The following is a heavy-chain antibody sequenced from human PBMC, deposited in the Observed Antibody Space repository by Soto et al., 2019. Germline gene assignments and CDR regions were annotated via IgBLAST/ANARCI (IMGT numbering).Heavy chain of an antibody. Sequence: GGSLRLSCAASGFTFSSYAMHWVRQAPGKGLEWVAVISYDGSNKYYADSVKGRFTISRDNSKNTLYLQMNSLRAEDTAVYYCASWSGYYGTPYYYYYYYGMDVWGQGTTVTVSS. V-gene: IGHV3-30-3*01. D-gene: IGHD3-3*01. CDR2: ISYDGSNK. J-gene: IGHJ6*02. CDR3: ASWSGYYGTPYYYYYYYGMDV. CDR1: GFTFSSYA.